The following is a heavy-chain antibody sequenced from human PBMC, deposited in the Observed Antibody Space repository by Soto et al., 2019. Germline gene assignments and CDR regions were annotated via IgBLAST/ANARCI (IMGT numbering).Heavy chain of an antibody. V-gene: IGHV1-46*01. CDR3: ARVRSSGYLDIDY. J-gene: IGHJ4*02. D-gene: IGHD3-22*01. Sequence: ASLNVSCKASGYTFTSYYMHWARQAPGQGLAWMRIINPSAGSTSYAQKFQGRVTMTRDTSTSTVYMELRSLRSEDTAVYYCARVRSSGYLDIDYWGQGTLVTVSS. CDR2: INPSAGST. CDR1: GYTFTSYY.